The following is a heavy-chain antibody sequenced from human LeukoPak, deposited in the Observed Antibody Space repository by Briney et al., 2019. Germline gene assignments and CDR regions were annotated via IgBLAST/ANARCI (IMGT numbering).Heavy chain of an antibody. CDR3: ARDGRRRFFDY. Sequence: GASVKVSCKASGYTFNSYYMHWVRQAPGQGLEWMGIINPSGGSTSYAQKFQGRVTMTRDTSTSTVYMELSSLRSEDTDVYYCARDGRRRFFDYWGQGTLVTVSS. V-gene: IGHV1-46*02. J-gene: IGHJ4*02. CDR1: GYTFNSYY. CDR2: INPSGGST.